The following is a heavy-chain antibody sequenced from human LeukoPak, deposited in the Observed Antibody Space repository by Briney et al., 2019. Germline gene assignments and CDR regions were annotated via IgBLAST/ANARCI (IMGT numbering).Heavy chain of an antibody. V-gene: IGHV1-18*01. J-gene: IGHJ6*02. CDR1: GGTFSSYG. CDR2: ISAYNGNT. D-gene: IGHD2-2*01. CDR3: ARAIVVVPAARPPYGMDV. Sequence: ASVKVSCKASGGTFSSYGISWVRQAPGQGLEWMGWISAYNGNTNYAQKLQGRVTMTTDTSTSTAYMELRSLRSDDTAVYYCARAIVVVPAARPPYGMDVWGQGTTVTVSS.